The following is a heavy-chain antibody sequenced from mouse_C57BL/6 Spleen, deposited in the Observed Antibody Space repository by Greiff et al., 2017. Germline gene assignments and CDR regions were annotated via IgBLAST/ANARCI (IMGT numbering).Heavy chain of an antibody. V-gene: IGHV1-74*01. CDR3: AIWDGSSSFDY. J-gene: IGHJ2*01. CDR1: GYTFTSYW. Sequence: QVQLKQPGAELVKPGASVKVSCKASGYTFTSYWMHWVKQRPGQGLEWIGRIHPSDSDTNYNQKFKGKATLTVDKSSSTAYMQLSSLTSEDSAVYYCAIWDGSSSFDYWGQGTTLTVSS. CDR2: IHPSDSDT. D-gene: IGHD1-1*01.